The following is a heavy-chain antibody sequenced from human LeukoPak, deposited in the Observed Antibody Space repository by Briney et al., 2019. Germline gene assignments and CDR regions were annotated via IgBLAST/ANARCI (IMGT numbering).Heavy chain of an antibody. V-gene: IGHV3-30*02. CDR2: IWYDGSNK. D-gene: IGHD5-18*01. Sequence: GGSLRLSCAASGFTFSSYGMHWVRQAPGKGLEWVAVIWYDGSNKYYADSVKGRFTISRDNSKNTLYLQMISLRAEDTAVYYCAKGRGYSYGIDYWGQGTLVTVSS. J-gene: IGHJ4*02. CDR3: AKGRGYSYGIDY. CDR1: GFTFSSYG.